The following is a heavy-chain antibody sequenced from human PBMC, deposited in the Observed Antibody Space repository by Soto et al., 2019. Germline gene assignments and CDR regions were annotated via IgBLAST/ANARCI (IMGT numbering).Heavy chain of an antibody. CDR3: ARDQGAGGGNSLDS. J-gene: IGHJ4*02. CDR2: ISSSSSYI. D-gene: IGHD2-21*02. V-gene: IGHV3-21*01. Sequence: EVQLVESGGGLVKPGGSLRLSCAASGFTFSSYSMNWVRQAPGKGLEWVSSISSSSSYIYYADSVKGRFTISRDNAKNSLYLQLSRLRAEDTAVYYCARDQGAGGGNSLDSWGQGTLVTVSS. CDR1: GFTFSSYS.